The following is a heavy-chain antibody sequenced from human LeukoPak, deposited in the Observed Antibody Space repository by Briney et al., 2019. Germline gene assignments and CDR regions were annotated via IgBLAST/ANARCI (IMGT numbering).Heavy chain of an antibody. D-gene: IGHD5-12*01. J-gene: IGHJ5*02. CDR1: GGTFSSYA. CDR3: ARVLPVATIGSGFDP. Sequence: ASVKVSCKASGGTFSSYAISWVRQAPGQGLEWMGGIIPIFGTANYAQKFQGRVTITADESTSTAYMELSSLRSEDTAVYYCARVLPVATIGSGFDPWGQGTLVTVSS. V-gene: IGHV1-69*13. CDR2: IIPIFGTA.